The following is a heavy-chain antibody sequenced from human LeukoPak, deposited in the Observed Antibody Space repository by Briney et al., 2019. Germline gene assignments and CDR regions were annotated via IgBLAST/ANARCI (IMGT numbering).Heavy chain of an antibody. CDR1: GYTFTSYG. CDR3: ARVSVYCSSTSCYPAPSDY. V-gene: IGHV1-18*01. D-gene: IGHD2-2*01. Sequence: ASVKVSCKASGYTFTSYGISWVRQAPGQGLEWMGWISAYNGNTNYAQKLQGRVTMTTDTSTSTAYMELRSLRSDDTAVYYCARVSVYCSSTSCYPAPSDYWGQGTLVTVSS. CDR2: ISAYNGNT. J-gene: IGHJ4*02.